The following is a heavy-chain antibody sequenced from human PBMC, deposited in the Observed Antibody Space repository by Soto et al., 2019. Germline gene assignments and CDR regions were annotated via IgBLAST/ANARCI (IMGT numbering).Heavy chain of an antibody. J-gene: IGHJ4*02. CDR2: IKSKTDGGTT. D-gene: IGHD3-22*01. V-gene: IGHV3-15*01. CDR3: TTGTYYYDSSGSLRHDY. CDR1: GFTFSNAW. Sequence: PGGSLRLSCAASGFTFSNAWMSWVRQAPGTGLEWVGRIKSKTDGGTTDYAAPVKGRFTISRDDSKNTLYLQMNSLKTEDTAVYYCTTGTYYYDSSGSLRHDYWGQGTQVTVSS.